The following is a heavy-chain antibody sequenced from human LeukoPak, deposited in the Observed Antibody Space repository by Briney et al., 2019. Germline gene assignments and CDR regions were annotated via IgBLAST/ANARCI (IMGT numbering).Heavy chain of an antibody. CDR2: IYYSGST. D-gene: IGHD3-22*01. CDR3: ARWFSSYYYDSSGYSCAH. J-gene: IGHJ4*02. Sequence: SETLSLTCTVSGGSISSYYWSWIRQPPGKGLEWIGYIYYSGSTNYNPSLKSRVTISVDTSKNQFSLKLSSVTAADTDVYYCARWFSSYYYDSSGYSCAHWGQGPLVTVSS. V-gene: IGHV4-59*01. CDR1: GGSISSYY.